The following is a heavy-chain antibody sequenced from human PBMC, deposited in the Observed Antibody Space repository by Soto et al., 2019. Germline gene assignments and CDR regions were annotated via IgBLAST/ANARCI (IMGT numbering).Heavy chain of an antibody. D-gene: IGHD3-3*01. Sequence: ASVKVSCKASGHTFTSYGISWVRQAPGQGLEWMGWISAYNGNTNYAQKLQGRVTMTTDTSTSTAYMELRSLRSDDTAVYYFARGEVPLYYDFWSGYLNWFDPWGKGTLVTVSS. J-gene: IGHJ5*02. CDR3: ARGEVPLYYDFWSGYLNWFDP. V-gene: IGHV1-18*01. CDR2: ISAYNGNT. CDR1: GHTFTSYG.